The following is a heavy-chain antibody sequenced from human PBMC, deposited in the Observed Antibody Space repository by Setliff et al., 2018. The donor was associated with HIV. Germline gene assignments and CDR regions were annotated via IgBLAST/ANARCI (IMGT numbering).Heavy chain of an antibody. V-gene: IGHV5-51*01. CDR1: GYSFTSYW. J-gene: IGHJ4*02. D-gene: IGHD3-9*01. CDR3: ARGNYDILTGYIGYYDY. CDR2: IYPGDSET. Sequence: GESLKISCKGSGYSFTSYWIGWVRQMPGKGLEWMGIIYPGDSETRYSPSFQGQVTISADKSTSTAYLQWSSLKASDTAMYYCARGNYDILTGYIGYYDYWGQGTLVTVSS.